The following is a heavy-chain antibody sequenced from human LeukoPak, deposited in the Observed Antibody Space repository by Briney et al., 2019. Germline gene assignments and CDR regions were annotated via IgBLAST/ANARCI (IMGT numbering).Heavy chain of an antibody. CDR3: ARDQELVARAFNI. J-gene: IGHJ3*02. V-gene: IGHV3-48*03. D-gene: IGHD2-15*01. CDR2: ISSSGSAI. Sequence: PGGSLRLSCAASGFTFSNYEMNWVRQAPGKGLEWVSYISSSGSAIYYADSVKGRFTISRDNAKNSLHLQMNSLRAEDTAVYYCARDQELVARAFNIWGQATMVTVSS. CDR1: GFTFSNYE.